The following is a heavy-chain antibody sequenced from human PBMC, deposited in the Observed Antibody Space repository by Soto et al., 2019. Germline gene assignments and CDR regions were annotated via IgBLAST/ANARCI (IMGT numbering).Heavy chain of an antibody. J-gene: IGHJ3*02. CDR2: INPSGGST. CDR3: AREFREYDFWSGQPRAPQAFDI. CDR1: GYTFTSYY. D-gene: IGHD3-3*01. Sequence: ASVKVSCKASGYTFTSYYMHWVRQAPGQGLEWMGIINPSGGSTSYAQKFQGRVTMTRDTSTSTVYMELSSLRSEDTAVYYCAREFREYDFWSGQPRAPQAFDIWGQGTMVTVSS. V-gene: IGHV1-46*03.